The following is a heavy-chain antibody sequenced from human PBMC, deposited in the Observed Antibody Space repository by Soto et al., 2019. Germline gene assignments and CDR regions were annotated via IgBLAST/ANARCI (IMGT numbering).Heavy chain of an antibody. CDR2: INDGGGST. J-gene: IGHJ4*02. V-gene: IGHV3-74*01. Sequence: EVQLVESGGGLVQPGGSLRLSCAASGFTFRNYWMHWVRQVPGEGLVWVSRINDGGGSTNYADSVQGRFTISRDNAANTLYLQMNNLRADDTAVYYCARVEVAGGRCFDHWGQGALVTVSS. D-gene: IGHD6-19*01. CDR3: ARVEVAGGRCFDH. CDR1: GFTFRNYW.